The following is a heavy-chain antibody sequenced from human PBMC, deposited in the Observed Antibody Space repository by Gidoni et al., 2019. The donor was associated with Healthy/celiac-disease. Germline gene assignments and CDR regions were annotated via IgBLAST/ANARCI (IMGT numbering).Heavy chain of an antibody. V-gene: IGHV4-31*03. D-gene: IGHD6-13*01. CDR2: IYYSGRT. CDR3: AREIAGQQLDPYFDY. Sequence: QVQLQESGPGLVKPSQTLSLTCTVSGGSISSGGYYWSWIRQHPGKGLEWIGYIYYSGRTYYNPSLKSRVTISVDTSKNQFSLKLSSVTAADTAVYYCAREIAGQQLDPYFDYWGQGTLVTVSS. CDR1: GGSISSGGYY. J-gene: IGHJ4*02.